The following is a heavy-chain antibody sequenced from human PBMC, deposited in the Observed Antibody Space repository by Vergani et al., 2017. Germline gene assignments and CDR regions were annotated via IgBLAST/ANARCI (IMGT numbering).Heavy chain of an antibody. Sequence: QVQLQGSGPGLVKPSETLTLTCDVSDSSIMTNPYWVWFRQSPGKGLEWIWCIHHSGDTHYNSSLKSRVSISIVSSSKFSLSLTSVTAADTAIYYCARHRGSGGFFPSSYFYGMDVWGHGTTVTVSS. CDR3: ARHRGSGGFFPSSYFYGMDV. D-gene: IGHD3-10*01. V-gene: IGHV4-38-2*01. CDR2: IHHSGDT. CDR1: DSSIMTNPY. J-gene: IGHJ6*02.